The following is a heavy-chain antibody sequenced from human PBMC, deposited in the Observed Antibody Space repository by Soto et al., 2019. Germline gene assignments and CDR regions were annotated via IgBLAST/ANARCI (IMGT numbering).Heavy chain of an antibody. CDR3: ARVAY. CDR1: GFTFSRYS. J-gene: IGHJ4*02. Sequence: TGGSLRLSCVASGFTFSRYSINWFRQAPGKGLEWVSSISSASSTKSYANSVKGRFTISRDNAKNSLYLEMNSLRPEDTAVYYCARVAYWGQGTLVTVSS. V-gene: IGHV3-21*06. CDR2: ISSASSTK.